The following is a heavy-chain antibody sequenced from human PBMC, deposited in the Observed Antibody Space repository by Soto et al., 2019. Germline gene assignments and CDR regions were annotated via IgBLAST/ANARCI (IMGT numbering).Heavy chain of an antibody. J-gene: IGHJ3*02. D-gene: IGHD3-3*01. CDR1: GFTFSSYA. V-gene: IGHV3-30-3*01. Sequence: QVQLVESGGGVVQPGRSLRLSCAASGFTFSSYAMHWVRQAPGKGLEWVAVISYDGSNKYYADSVKGRFTISRDNSKNTLYLQMNSLRAEDTAVYYCVREFWSGYDAFDIWGQGTMVTVSS. CDR3: VREFWSGYDAFDI. CDR2: ISYDGSNK.